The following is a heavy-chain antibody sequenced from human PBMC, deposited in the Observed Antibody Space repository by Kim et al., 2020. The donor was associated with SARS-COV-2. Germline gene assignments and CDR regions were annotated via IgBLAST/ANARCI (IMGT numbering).Heavy chain of an antibody. J-gene: IGHJ4*02. Sequence: GGSLRLSCAASGFTFSAYVMSWVRQAPGKGPEWVSTISSSGGSTYYADSVKGRFTISRDNSKDTLYLQMNFLRAEDTALYYCAKDSQARVKHDYWGQGTLVTVSS. CDR2: ISSSGGST. CDR3: AKDSQARVKHDY. V-gene: IGHV3-23*01. D-gene: IGHD6-13*01. CDR1: GFTFSAYV.